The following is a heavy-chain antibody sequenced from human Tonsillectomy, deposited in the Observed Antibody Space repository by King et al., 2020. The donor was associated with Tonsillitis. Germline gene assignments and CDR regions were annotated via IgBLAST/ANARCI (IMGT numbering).Heavy chain of an antibody. V-gene: IGHV3-33*08. CDR3: ARATYYYGSGSYYNPDAFDI. J-gene: IGHJ3*02. D-gene: IGHD3-10*01. Sequence: QVQLVESGGGVVQPGRSLRLSCAASGFTFGSYVMHWVRQAPGKGLEWVAVIWYDGSNKDYAESVMGRFTISRDNFKNTLYLQMNSLRAEDTAVYYCARATYYYGSGSYYNPDAFDIWGQGTMVTVSS. CDR1: GFTFGSYV. CDR2: IWYDGSNK.